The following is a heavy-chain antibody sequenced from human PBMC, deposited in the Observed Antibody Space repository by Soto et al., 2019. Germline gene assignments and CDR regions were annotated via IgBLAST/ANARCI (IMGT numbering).Heavy chain of an antibody. CDR1: GDSGSSNTAS. D-gene: IGHD5-12*01. V-gene: IGHV6-1*01. Sequence: PAQTLSLTCAISGDSGSSNTASWNLIRQSPSRGLEWLGRTYFRSKWYNDYAVSVKSRIIINPDTSNNQFSLQLNSVTPEDTAVYFCAKGDNLGPKTGYAFDPWGQGIMGTVSS. CDR3: AKGDNLGPKTGYAFDP. CDR2: TYFRSKWYN. J-gene: IGHJ5*02.